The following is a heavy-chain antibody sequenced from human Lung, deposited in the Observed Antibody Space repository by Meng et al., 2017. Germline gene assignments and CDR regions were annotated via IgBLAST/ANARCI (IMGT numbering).Heavy chain of an antibody. D-gene: IGHD4-11*01. CDR1: GGSFSDYY. J-gene: IGHJ4*02. CDR3: ARGPTTMAHDFDY. V-gene: IGHV4-34*01. CDR2: INHSGST. Sequence: QGPVQELGAGLLKPSAALSLPCVVSGGSFSDYYWSWIRQPPGKGLEWIGEINHSGSTNYNPSLESRATISVDTSQNNLSLKLSSVTAADSAVYYCARGPTTMAHDFDYWGQGTLVTVSS.